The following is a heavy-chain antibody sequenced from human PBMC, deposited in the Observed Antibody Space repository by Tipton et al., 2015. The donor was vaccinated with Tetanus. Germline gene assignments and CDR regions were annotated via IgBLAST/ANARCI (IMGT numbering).Heavy chain of an antibody. Sequence: TLSLTCAVHGGSFSDFFWSWIRQSPANGLEWIGETNYTGSTRYNTSLKSRVTISVDTSKNQFSLTLSSVTAADTAGYYCARWETVTTKNNFWGQGTLVTVSS. CDR2: TNYTGST. V-gene: IGHV4-34*01. D-gene: IGHD4-17*01. CDR3: ARWETVTTKNNF. J-gene: IGHJ4*02. CDR1: GGSFSDFF.